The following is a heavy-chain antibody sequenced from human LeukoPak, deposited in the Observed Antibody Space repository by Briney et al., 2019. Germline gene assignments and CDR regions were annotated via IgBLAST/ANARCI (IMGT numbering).Heavy chain of an antibody. CDR2: VNHRGNT. Sequence: SETLSLTCTVDGGSFSRSSWKWIRQPPGKGLEWVGEVNHRGNTYYNPSLESRVTISLDTSKKQFSLRLSSLTAADTAEYYCHYSGSGSQYYTYYMDVWGKGTTVTISS. V-gene: IGHV4-34*01. J-gene: IGHJ6*03. CDR1: GGSFSRSS. CDR3: HYSGSGSQYYTYYMDV. D-gene: IGHD3-10*01.